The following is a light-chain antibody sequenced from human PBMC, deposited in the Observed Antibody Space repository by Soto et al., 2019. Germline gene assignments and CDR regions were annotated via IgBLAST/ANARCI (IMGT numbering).Light chain of an antibody. CDR2: DVS. CDR1: SSDVGGYNY. Sequence: QSALTQPASVSGSPGQSITISCTGTSSDVGGYNYVSWYQQHPGKAPKLMIYDVSNRPSGVSYRFSGSKSGNTASLTISGLQAEDEADYYCNSYTSSSTVVFGGGTKLTVL. CDR3: NSYTSSSTVV. J-gene: IGLJ2*01. V-gene: IGLV2-14*01.